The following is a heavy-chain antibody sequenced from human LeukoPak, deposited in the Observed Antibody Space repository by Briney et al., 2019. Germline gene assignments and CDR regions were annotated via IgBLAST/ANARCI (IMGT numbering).Heavy chain of an antibody. Sequence: SETLSLTCTVSGGSISSHYWSWIRQPPGKGLEWIGSIYYSGSTNYNPSLKSRITISIDTSTNQFSLKLTSVTTADTAVYYCARVHSQLVDHFDSWGQGTLVTVSS. CDR3: ARVHSQLVDHFDS. CDR2: IYYSGST. V-gene: IGHV4-59*11. D-gene: IGHD6-13*01. CDR1: GGSISSHY. J-gene: IGHJ4*02.